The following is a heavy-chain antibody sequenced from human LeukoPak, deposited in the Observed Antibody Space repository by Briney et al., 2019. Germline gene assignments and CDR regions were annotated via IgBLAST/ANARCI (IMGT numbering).Heavy chain of an antibody. CDR3: ARAPSEIGGYYPEYFRH. D-gene: IGHD3-22*01. CDR1: GFTFSTYW. Sequence: GGSLRLSCAASGFTFSTYWMHWVRQAPGQGLVWVSRSKSDGGTNYADSVKGRFTISRDNAKKTVSLQMNSLRPEDTGVYYCARAPSEIGGYYPEYFRHWGQGTLVTVSS. V-gene: IGHV3-74*01. CDR2: SKSDGGT. J-gene: IGHJ1*01.